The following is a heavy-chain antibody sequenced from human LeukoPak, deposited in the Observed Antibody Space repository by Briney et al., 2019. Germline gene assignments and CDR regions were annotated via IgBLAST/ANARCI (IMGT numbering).Heavy chain of an antibody. V-gene: IGHV4-39*02. Sequence: SETLSLTCTVSGGSISSSSYYWGWIRQPPGKGLEWIGSIYYSGSTYYNPSLKSRVTISVDTSKNQFSLKLSSVTAADTAVYYCAREHLYYYDSSGFDYWGRGTLVTVSS. CDR2: IYYSGST. CDR1: GGSISSSSYY. D-gene: IGHD3-22*01. J-gene: IGHJ4*02. CDR3: AREHLYYYDSSGFDY.